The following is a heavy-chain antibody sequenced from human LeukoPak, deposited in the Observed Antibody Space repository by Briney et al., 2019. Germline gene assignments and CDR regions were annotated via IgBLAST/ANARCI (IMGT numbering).Heavy chain of an antibody. CDR2: FDPEDGET. Sequence: ASVKVSCKVSGYTLTELSMHWVRQAHGKGSEWMGGFDPEDGETIYAQKFQGRGTMTEETSTDIAYMELSSLRSEDTAVYYCVTIGWRGVVFRFWGQGTLVTVSS. D-gene: IGHD3-3*01. V-gene: IGHV1-24*01. J-gene: IGHJ4*02. CDR1: GYTLTELS. CDR3: VTIGWRGVVFRF.